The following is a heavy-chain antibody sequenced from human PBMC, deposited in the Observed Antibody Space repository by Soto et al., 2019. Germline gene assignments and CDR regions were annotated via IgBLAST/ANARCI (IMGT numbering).Heavy chain of an antibody. CDR1: GGAFSGYY. Sequence: SETLSLTCAVYGGAFSGYYWGWIRQPPGKGMEWIGEINHSGSTNYNPSLKSRVTISVDTPKNQFSLKMSSVTAADTAVYYCASSTYYDILTSPPLDYWGQGTLVTVSS. CDR3: ASSTYYDILTSPPLDY. J-gene: IGHJ4*02. V-gene: IGHV4-34*01. D-gene: IGHD3-9*01. CDR2: INHSGST.